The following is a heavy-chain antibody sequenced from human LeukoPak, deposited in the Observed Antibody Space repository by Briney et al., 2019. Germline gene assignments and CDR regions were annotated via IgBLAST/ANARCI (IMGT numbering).Heavy chain of an antibody. Sequence: GASVKVSCKASGYTFTSYGISWVRQAPGQGLEWMGWISTNTGNPTYAQGFTGRFVFSLDTSVSTAYLQISSLKAEDTAVYYCARAYYYGSGSSTPFGYWGQGTLVTVSS. CDR3: ARAYYYGSGSSTPFGY. CDR1: GYTFTSYG. CDR2: ISTNTGNP. V-gene: IGHV7-4-1*02. D-gene: IGHD3-10*01. J-gene: IGHJ4*02.